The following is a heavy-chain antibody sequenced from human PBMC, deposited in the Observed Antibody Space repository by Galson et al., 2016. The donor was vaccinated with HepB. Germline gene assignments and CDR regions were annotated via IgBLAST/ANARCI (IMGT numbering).Heavy chain of an antibody. CDR2: ITSSGSAT. Sequence: LRLSCAASGFTFSSYSMHWVRQTPGKGLEWLSYITSSGSATYYADSVRGRFTISRDNAKNSLYLQMNSLRDEDTAVYYCVRASFDPWGQGILVTVSS. V-gene: IGHV3-48*02. CDR1: GFTFSSYS. CDR3: VRASFDP. J-gene: IGHJ5*02.